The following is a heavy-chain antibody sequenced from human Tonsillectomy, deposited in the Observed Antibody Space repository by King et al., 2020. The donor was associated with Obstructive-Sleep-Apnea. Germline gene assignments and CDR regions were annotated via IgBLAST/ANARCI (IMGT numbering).Heavy chain of an antibody. J-gene: IGHJ6*02. CDR3: AKELPPVQWLIRYGLDV. CDR1: GFTFKTYG. CDR2: ISYDGDNK. Sequence: QVQLVESGGGVVQPGRSLRLSCAASGFTFKTYGMHWVRQAPGKGLEWLAVISYDGDNKYYANSVKGRFTISRDNSKNTLYLQMNSLRAEDTAVYYCAKELPPVQWLIRYGLDVWGQGPTVTVSS. V-gene: IGHV3-30*18. D-gene: IGHD6-19*01.